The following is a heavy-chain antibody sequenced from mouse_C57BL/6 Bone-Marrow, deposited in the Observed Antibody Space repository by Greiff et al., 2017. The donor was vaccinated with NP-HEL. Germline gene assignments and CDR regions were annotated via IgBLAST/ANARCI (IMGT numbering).Heavy chain of an antibody. CDR2: IYPGSGST. V-gene: IGHV1-55*01. CDR3: AREGSYYGSSYWYFDV. CDR1: GYTFTSYW. J-gene: IGHJ1*03. D-gene: IGHD1-1*01. Sequence: QVQLKQPGAELVKPGASVKMSCKASGYTFTSYWITWVKQRPGQGLEWIGDIYPGSGSTNYNEKFKSKATLTVDTSSSTAYMQRSSLTSEDSAVYYCAREGSYYGSSYWYFDVWGTGTTVTVSS.